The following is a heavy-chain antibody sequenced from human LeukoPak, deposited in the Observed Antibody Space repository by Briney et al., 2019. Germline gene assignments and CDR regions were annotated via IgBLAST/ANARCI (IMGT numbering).Heavy chain of an antibody. V-gene: IGHV3-7*01. CDR2: IKQDGSEK. CDR1: GGSISSSSYY. Sequence: ETLSLTCTVSGGSISSSSYYWGWIRQPPGKGLERVANIKQDGSEKYYVDSVKDRFTISRDNAKNSLYLQMNSLRAEDTAVYYCASTTRIFGYYYYMDVWGKGTTVTVSS. J-gene: IGHJ6*03. CDR3: ASTTRIFGYYYYMDV. D-gene: IGHD3-3*01.